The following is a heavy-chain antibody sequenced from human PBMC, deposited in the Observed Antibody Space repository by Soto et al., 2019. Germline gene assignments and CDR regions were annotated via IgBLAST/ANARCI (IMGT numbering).Heavy chain of an antibody. V-gene: IGHV2-5*02. Sequence: QITLKESGPTLVKPTQTLTLTCTSSGFSLSTSGVGVGWIRQPPGKALEWLALIYWADDKRYSPSLKSRLTITEDTSKNQVVLTMTIMNPVDTATYYCAPFRGGGVPGAFDFWGQGTMVSVSS. D-gene: IGHD2-21*01. CDR2: IYWADDK. CDR3: APFRGGGVPGAFDF. J-gene: IGHJ3*01. CDR1: GFSLSTSGVG.